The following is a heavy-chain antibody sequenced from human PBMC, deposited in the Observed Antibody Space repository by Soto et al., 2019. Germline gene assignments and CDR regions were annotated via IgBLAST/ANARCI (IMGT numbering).Heavy chain of an antibody. V-gene: IGHV3-23*01. D-gene: IGHD6-6*01. CDR3: AKAGSIGPLRPPRFVDY. CDR1: GFTFSSYA. CDR2: ISGSGGST. Sequence: PGGSLRLSCAASGFTFSSYAMSWVRQAPGKGLEWVSAISGSGGSTYYADSVRGRFTISRDNSKNTLYLQMNSLRAEDTAVYYCAKAGSIGPLRPPRFVDYWGQGTLVTVSS. J-gene: IGHJ4*02.